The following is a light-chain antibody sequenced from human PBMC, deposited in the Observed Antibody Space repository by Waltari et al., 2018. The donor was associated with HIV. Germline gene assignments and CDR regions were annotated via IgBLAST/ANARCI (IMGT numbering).Light chain of an antibody. J-gene: IGLJ1*01. CDR1: SFNIGRNF. V-gene: IGLV1-47*01. CDR3: AAWDDSLSGSYV. Sequence: QSVLTQPPSASGTPGQRVIVSCSGSSFNIGRNFVSWYQQLPGTAPKVPIFRVNPGPVGVPDRFSGSKSGASASLAISGVRSEDEADYYCAAWDDSLSGSYVFGPGTKVTVL. CDR2: RVN.